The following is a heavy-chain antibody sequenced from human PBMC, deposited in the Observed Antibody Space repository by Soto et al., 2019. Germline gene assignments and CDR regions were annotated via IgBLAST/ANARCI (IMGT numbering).Heavy chain of an antibody. CDR1: GVTVCIYW. Sequence: GGSLRLSCAASGVTVCIYWMTWVRQPPGKGLEWVANIIQDGSKEYYVDSVKGRFTISRDNSKNTLYLQMNTLGAEDTAVYYCARDGIGGTVFRGYLDYWGRGTVVTVSS. CDR2: IIQDGSKE. CDR3: ARDGIGGTVFRGYLDY. V-gene: IGHV3-7*01. J-gene: IGHJ4*02. D-gene: IGHD1-7*01.